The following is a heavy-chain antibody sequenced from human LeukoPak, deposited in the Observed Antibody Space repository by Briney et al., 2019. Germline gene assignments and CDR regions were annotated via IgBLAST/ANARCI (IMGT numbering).Heavy chain of an antibody. J-gene: IGHJ3*02. CDR3: EKDDSSGYYYPDAFDI. CDR2: ISVSGGST. V-gene: IGHV3-23*01. CDR1: GFTFSSYA. D-gene: IGHD3-22*01. Sequence: PGGSLRLSCAASGFTFSSYAMSWVRQAPGKGLEWVSAISVSGGSTYYADSVKGRFTISRDNSKNTLYLQMNSLRAEDTAVYYCEKDDSSGYYYPDAFDIWGQGTMVTVSS.